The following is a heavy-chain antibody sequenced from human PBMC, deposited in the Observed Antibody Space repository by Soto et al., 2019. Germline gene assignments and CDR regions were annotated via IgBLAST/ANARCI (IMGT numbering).Heavy chain of an antibody. CDR2: IYYTGTT. CDR3: SRERESASEH. CDR1: GGSISSSTYH. J-gene: IGHJ4*02. V-gene: IGHV4-39*02. Sequence: QLQLQESGPGLVKPSETLSLTCTVSGGSISSSTYHWAWIRQPPGKGLEGIASIYYTGTTYYRPSLKSRVTISVDTSKNHFSLKLSSVTAADTAVYYCSRERESASEHWGQGTLVTVSS.